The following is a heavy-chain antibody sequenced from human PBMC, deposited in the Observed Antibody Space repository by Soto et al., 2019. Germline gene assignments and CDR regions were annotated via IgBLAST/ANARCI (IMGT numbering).Heavy chain of an antibody. Sequence: GGSLRLSCAASGFTFDDYAMHWVRQAPGKGMEWVSGISWNSGSIGYADSVKGRFTISRDNAKNSLYLQMNSLRAEDTALYYCAKDIWIAAAGRDHYYYYYGMDVWGQGTTVNV. V-gene: IGHV3-9*01. CDR1: GFTFDDYA. CDR2: ISWNSGSI. D-gene: IGHD6-13*01. J-gene: IGHJ6*02. CDR3: AKDIWIAAAGRDHYYYYYGMDV.